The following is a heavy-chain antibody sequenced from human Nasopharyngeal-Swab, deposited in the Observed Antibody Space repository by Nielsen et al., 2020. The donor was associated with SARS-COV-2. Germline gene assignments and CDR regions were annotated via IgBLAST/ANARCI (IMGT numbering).Heavy chain of an antibody. CDR2: ISWDGVNT. CDR1: GFTFDDYG. V-gene: IGHV3-43*01. D-gene: IGHD3-10*01. Sequence: ESLKISCVASGFTFDDYGLHWVRQVSGKGLEWVSLISWDGVNTYYADSVKGRFTISRDNSRNSLFLQMNSLKTEDTALYYCAKGVHYMSYFHTPPSDHWGQGTPVTVSS. J-gene: IGHJ4*02. CDR3: AKGVHYMSYFHTPPSDH.